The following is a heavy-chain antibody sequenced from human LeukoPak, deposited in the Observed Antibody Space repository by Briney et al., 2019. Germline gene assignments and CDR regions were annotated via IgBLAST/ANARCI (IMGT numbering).Heavy chain of an antibody. Sequence: ASVKVSCKASGYTFTGYYMHWVRQAPGQGLEWMGRINPNSGGTNYAQKFQGRVTMTGDTSISTAYMELSRLRSDDTAVYYCAREGGAYCSSTSCSFEKYNWFDPWGQGTLVTVSS. D-gene: IGHD2-2*01. CDR1: GYTFTGYY. V-gene: IGHV1-2*06. CDR2: INPNSGGT. J-gene: IGHJ5*02. CDR3: AREGGAYCSSTSCSFEKYNWFDP.